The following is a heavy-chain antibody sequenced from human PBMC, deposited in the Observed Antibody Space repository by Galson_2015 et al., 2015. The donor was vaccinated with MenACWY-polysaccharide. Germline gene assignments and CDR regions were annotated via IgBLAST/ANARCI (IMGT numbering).Heavy chain of an antibody. Sequence: RLSCAASGFTFSSYVMTWVRQAPGKGLEWVSGISGRGTSTYYADSVKGRFTISRDNSKNTLYLQMNSLRAEDTALYYCAKDITMPDWGQGTLVTVSS. CDR3: AKDITMPD. D-gene: IGHD3-10*01. V-gene: IGHV3-23*01. J-gene: IGHJ4*02. CDR1: GFTFSSYV. CDR2: ISGRGTST.